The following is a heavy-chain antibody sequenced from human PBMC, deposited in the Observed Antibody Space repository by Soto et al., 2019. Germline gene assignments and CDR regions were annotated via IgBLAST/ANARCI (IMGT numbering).Heavy chain of an antibody. CDR1: GGSISSGGYY. V-gene: IGHV4-31*03. CDR3: ARGLRYSGYDFGDYFDY. CDR2: IYYSGST. Sequence: SETLSLTCPVSGGSISSGGYYWSRNHQHPGKGLEWIGYIYYSGSTYYNPSLKSRVTISVDTSKNQFSLKLSSVTAADTAVYYCARGLRYSGYDFGDYFDYWGQGTLVTVSS. D-gene: IGHD5-12*01. J-gene: IGHJ4*02.